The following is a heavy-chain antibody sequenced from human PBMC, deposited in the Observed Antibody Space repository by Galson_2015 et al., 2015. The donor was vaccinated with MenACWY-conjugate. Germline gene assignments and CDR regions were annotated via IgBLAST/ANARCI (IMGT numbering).Heavy chain of an antibody. D-gene: IGHD6-19*01. CDR1: GFAFRDFC. CDR2: ICVGGISI. CDR3: VRGSSGWRGMDI. J-gene: IGHJ6*02. Sequence: SLRLSCAASGFAFRDFCMHWVRQAPGKGLECVSRICVGGISIMYGDSVRGRFTISRDDAENTLYLQMDSLRADDTAVYFCVRGSSGWRGMDIWGQGTTVTVSS. V-gene: IGHV3-74*03.